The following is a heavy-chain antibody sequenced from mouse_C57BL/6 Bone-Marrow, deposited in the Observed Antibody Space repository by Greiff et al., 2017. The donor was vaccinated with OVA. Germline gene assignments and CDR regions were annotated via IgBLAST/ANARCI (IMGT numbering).Heavy chain of an antibody. Sequence: EVQGVESGGGLVQPKGSLKLSCAASGFSFNTYAMNWVRQAPGKGLEWVARIRSKSNNYATYYADSVKDRFTISRDDSESMLYLQMNNLKTEDTAMYYCVRMFPYDYDEGGYYAMDYWGQGTSVTVSS. J-gene: IGHJ4*01. CDR2: IRSKSNNYAT. D-gene: IGHD2-4*01. V-gene: IGHV10-1*01. CDR3: VRMFPYDYDEGGYYAMDY. CDR1: GFSFNTYA.